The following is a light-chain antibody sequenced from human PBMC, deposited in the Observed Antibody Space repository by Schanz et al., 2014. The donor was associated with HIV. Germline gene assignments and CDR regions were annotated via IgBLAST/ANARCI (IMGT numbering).Light chain of an antibody. Sequence: EIVLTQSPATLSLSPGERATLSCRASQSIGSSYLAWYQQRPGQAPRLLIYDASSRATGIPDRFSGSGSGTDFTLTIIRLEPEDFAVYYCQQYGTSLITFGQGTRLEI. J-gene: IGKJ5*01. V-gene: IGKV3-20*01. CDR3: QQYGTSLIT. CDR1: QSIGSSY. CDR2: DAS.